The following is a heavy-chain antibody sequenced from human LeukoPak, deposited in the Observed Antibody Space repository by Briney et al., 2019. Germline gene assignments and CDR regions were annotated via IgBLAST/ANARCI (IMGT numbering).Heavy chain of an antibody. Sequence: GGSLRLSCAVSGFTVSSNSMSWVRQAPGKGLEWASVIYSGGRTYYADSVKGRFTISRDNSKNTLYLQMNSLRVEDTAVYYCARDPRNDYWGQGTLVTVSS. CDR3: ARDPRNDY. CDR2: IYSGGRT. V-gene: IGHV3-53*01. CDR1: GFTVSSNS. D-gene: IGHD1-14*01. J-gene: IGHJ4*02.